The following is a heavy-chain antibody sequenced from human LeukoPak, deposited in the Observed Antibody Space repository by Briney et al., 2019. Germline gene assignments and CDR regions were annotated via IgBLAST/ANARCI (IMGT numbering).Heavy chain of an antibody. CDR2: IDYSGAP. V-gene: IGHV4-39*01. J-gene: IGHJ6*03. CDR1: GRPISSNTYY. D-gene: IGHD1-26*01. Sequence: PSETLSLTCSVSGRPISSNTYYWGWIRQPPGKGLEWIGNIDYSGAPHYPSSLKSRVTMFVDTCEKPFSLKVSSVTAADTAVYFCARHVARGSVRRVDYYYYMDVWGKGTTVTVSS. CDR3: ARHVARGSVRRVDYYYYMDV.